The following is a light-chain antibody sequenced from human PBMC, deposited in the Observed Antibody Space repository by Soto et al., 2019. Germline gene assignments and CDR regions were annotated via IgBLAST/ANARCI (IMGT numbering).Light chain of an antibody. V-gene: IGLV1-40*01. Sequence: QLVLTQPPSVSGAPGQRVTISCTGSSSNIGAGYDVHWYQQLPGTAPKLLIYGNINRPSGVPDRFSGSKSGTSASLALTGLQAEDEADYYCQSYDSSLSGSVFGGGTKLTVL. CDR2: GNI. CDR3: QSYDSSLSGSV. CDR1: SSNIGAGYD. J-gene: IGLJ2*01.